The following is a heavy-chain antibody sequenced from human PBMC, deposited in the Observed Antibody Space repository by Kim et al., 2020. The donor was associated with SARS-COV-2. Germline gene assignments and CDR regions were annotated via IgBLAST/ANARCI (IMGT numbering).Heavy chain of an antibody. Sequence: SETLSLTCTVSGGSISSSSYYWGWIRQPPGKGLEWIGSIYYSGSTYYNPSLKSRVTISVDTSKNQFSLKLSSVTAADTAVYYCASKQQLVQGRWFDPWGQGTLVTVSS. CDR3: ASKQQLVQGRWFDP. V-gene: IGHV4-39*01. CDR2: IYYSGST. CDR1: GGSISSSSYY. D-gene: IGHD6-13*01. J-gene: IGHJ5*02.